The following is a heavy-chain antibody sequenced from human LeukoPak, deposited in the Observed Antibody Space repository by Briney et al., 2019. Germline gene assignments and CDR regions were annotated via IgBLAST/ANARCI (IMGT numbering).Heavy chain of an antibody. D-gene: IGHD2-21*01. V-gene: IGHV1-69*13. CDR1: GYTFTSYD. J-gene: IGHJ4*02. Sequence: SVKVSCKASGYTFTSYDISWVRQAPGQGLEWMGGIIPIFGTANYAQKFQGRVTITADESTSTAYMELSSLRSEDTAVYYCARSENGGAGENYWGQGTLVTVSS. CDR3: ARSENGGAGENY. CDR2: IIPIFGTA.